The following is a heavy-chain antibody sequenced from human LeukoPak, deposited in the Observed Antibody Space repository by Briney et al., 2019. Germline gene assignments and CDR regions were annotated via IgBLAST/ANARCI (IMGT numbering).Heavy chain of an antibody. Sequence: GGSLRLSCAASGFTFSNAWMNWVRQAPGKGLEWVGRIKSKTDGGKTDYAAPVKGRFTISRDDSKNTLYLQMNSLKTEDTAVYYCTTGRSDRKAYYFDYWGQGTLVTVSS. CDR3: TTGRSDRKAYYFDY. V-gene: IGHV3-15*07. CDR2: IKSKTDGGKT. J-gene: IGHJ4*02. CDR1: GFTFSNAW.